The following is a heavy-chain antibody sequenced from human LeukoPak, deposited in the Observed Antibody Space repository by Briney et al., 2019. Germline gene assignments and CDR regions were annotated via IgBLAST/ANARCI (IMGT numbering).Heavy chain of an antibody. CDR1: GYTFTGYY. J-gene: IGHJ5*02. CDR2: INPNSGGT. D-gene: IGHD3-3*01. CDR3: ARDPIFGVVSYWFDP. Sequence: GASVKVSCKASGYTFTGYYMHWVRQAPGQGLEWMGWINPNSGGTNYAQKFQGRVTMTRDTSISTAYMELSRLRSDDTAVYYCARDPIFGVVSYWFDPWGQGTLVTVSS. V-gene: IGHV1-2*02.